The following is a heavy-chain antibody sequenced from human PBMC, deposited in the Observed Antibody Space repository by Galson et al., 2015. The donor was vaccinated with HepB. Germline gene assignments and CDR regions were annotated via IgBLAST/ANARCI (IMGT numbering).Heavy chain of an antibody. J-gene: IGHJ4*02. CDR1: GDSVSSTSAA. V-gene: IGHV6-1*01. CDR3: ARAATYYDTSPLDY. D-gene: IGHD3-22*01. Sequence: CAISGDSVSSTSAAWNWIRQSPSRGLEWLGRTYYRSKWYNGYAVSVKSRITINPDTSKNQFSLQLNSVTPEDTAVYYCARAATYYDTSPLDYWGQGTLVTVSS. CDR2: TYYRSKWYN.